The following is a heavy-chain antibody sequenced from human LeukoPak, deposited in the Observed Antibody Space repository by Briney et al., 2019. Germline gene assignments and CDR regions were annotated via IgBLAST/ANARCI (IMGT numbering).Heavy chain of an antibody. J-gene: IGHJ2*01. CDR2: VYASGST. Sequence: PTETLSLTCTVSGGSISSYYWSWIRQPAGKGLEWIGRVYASGSTNYNPPLKSRVTMSVDTSKSQFSLKLNSVTAADTAVYYCARVYGASWYFDLWGRGTLVTVSS. D-gene: IGHD4-17*01. V-gene: IGHV4-4*07. CDR1: GGSISSYY. CDR3: ARVYGASWYFDL.